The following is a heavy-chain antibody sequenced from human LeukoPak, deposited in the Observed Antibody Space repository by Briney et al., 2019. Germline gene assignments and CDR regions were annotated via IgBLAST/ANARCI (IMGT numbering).Heavy chain of an antibody. J-gene: IGHJ6*02. CDR2: ISSSGSTI. Sequence: GGSLRLSCAASGFTFSDYYMSWIRQAPGKGLEWVSYISSSGSTIYYADSVKGRFTISRDNAKNSLYLQMNSLRAEDTAVYYCARERTWNEDYYYGMDVWGQGTTVTVSS. D-gene: IGHD1-1*01. CDR3: ARERTWNEDYYYGMDV. CDR1: GFTFSDYY. V-gene: IGHV3-11*01.